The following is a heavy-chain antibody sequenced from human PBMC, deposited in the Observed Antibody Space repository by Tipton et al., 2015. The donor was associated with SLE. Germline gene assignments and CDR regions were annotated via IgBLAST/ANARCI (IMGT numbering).Heavy chain of an antibody. J-gene: IGHJ6*03. D-gene: IGHD3-3*01. V-gene: IGHV3-21*01. CDR1: GGSISSSN. Sequence: LSLTCAVSGGSISSSNWWSWVRQPPGKGLEWVSSISSSSRYIYYADSVKGRFTISKDISKNMLYLQMNNLRVEDTAVYFCARDRRSIGDYMDFWGKGTTVTVSS. CDR3: ARDRRSIGDYMDF. CDR2: ISSSSRYI.